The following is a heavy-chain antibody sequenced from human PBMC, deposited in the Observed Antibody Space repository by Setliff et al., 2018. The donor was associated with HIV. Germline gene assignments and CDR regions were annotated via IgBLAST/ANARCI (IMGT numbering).Heavy chain of an antibody. CDR2: ISWDGLSA. V-gene: IGHV3-43D*04. CDR3: ARSHDYGDDRRLDY. Sequence: GVSLRLSCAASGFIFDDYAMNWVRQVPGKGLEWVGLISWDGLSAYYVDSVKGRFTISRDNAKKSLYLQMNSLRAEDMAVYYCARSHDYGDDRRLDYWGQGTLVTVSS. J-gene: IGHJ4*02. CDR1: GFIFDDYA. D-gene: IGHD4-17*01.